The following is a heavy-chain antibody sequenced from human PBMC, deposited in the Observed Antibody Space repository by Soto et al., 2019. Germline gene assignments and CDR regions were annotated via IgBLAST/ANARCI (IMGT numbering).Heavy chain of an antibody. V-gene: IGHV3-11*04. CDR3: ARGTTTPGVDY. CDR1: GYTFSDYY. D-gene: IGHD2-15*01. Sequence: PGGSLRLSCAASGYTFSDYYMSWIRQAPGKGLEWISYIDTSGTKIYYADSVRGRFTISRDNAKNSLYLQMNSLRAEDTAVYYCARGTTTPGVDYWGQGTLVTVSS. J-gene: IGHJ4*02. CDR2: IDTSGTKI.